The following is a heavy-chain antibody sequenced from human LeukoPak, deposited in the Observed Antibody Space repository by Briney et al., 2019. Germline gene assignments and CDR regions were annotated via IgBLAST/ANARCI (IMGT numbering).Heavy chain of an antibody. CDR3: AREGPYTSGWYPDY. CDR1: GFTFSGHA. Sequence: PGGTLRLSCAASGFTFSGHAMHWVRQAPGKGLEWVTVTSYDGSNTYYTDSVKGRFTISRDNSKNTLYLQMNSLRPEDTAVYFCAREGPYTSGWYPDYWGQGTLVTVSS. V-gene: IGHV3-30-3*01. D-gene: IGHD6-19*01. CDR2: TSYDGSNT. J-gene: IGHJ4*02.